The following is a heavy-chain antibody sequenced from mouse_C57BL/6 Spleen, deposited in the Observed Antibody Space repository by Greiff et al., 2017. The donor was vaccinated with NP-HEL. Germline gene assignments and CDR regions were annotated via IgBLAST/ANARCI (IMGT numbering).Heavy chain of an antibody. D-gene: IGHD1-1*01. CDR1: GFTFTDYY. J-gene: IGHJ1*03. CDR3: ARSFYGSRYFDV. CDR2: IRNKANGYTT. V-gene: IGHV7-3*01. Sequence: DVQLVESGGGLVQPGGSLSLSCAASGFTFTDYYMSWVRQPPGKALEWLGFIRNKANGYTTEYSASVKGRFTISRDNSQSILYLQMNALRAEDSATYYCARSFYGSRYFDVWGTGTTVTVSS.